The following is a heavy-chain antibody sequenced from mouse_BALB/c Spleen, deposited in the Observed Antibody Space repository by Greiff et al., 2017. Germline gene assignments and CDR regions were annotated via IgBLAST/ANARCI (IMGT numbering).Heavy chain of an antibody. CDR3: ARGTVAYFDY. V-gene: IGHV5-6-5*01. CDR2: ISSGGST. J-gene: IGHJ2*01. CDR1: GFTFSSYA. Sequence: EVQGVESGGGLVKPGGSLKLSCAASGFTFSSYAMSWVRQTPEKRLEWVASISSGGSTYYPDSVKGRFTISRDNARNILYLQMSSLRSEDTAMYYCARGTVAYFDYWGQGTTLTVSS. D-gene: IGHD1-1*01.